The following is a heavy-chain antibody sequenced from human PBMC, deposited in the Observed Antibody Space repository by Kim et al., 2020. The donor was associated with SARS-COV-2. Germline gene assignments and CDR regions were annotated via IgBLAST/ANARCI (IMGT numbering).Heavy chain of an antibody. CDR2: INSDGSST. CDR1: GFTFSSYW. J-gene: IGHJ6*02. CDR3: ARDHDIASITGSFNGMDV. Sequence: GGSLRLSCAASGFTFSSYWMHWVRQAPGKGLVWVSRINSDGSSTSYADSVKGRFTISRDNAKNTLYLQMNSLRAEDTAVYYCARDHDIASITGSFNGMDVWGQGTTVTVSS. D-gene: IGHD1-20*01. V-gene: IGHV3-74*01.